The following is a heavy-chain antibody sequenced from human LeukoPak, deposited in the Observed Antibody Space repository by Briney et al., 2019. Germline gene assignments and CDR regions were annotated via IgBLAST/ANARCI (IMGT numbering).Heavy chain of an antibody. V-gene: IGHV4-4*07. CDR2: IYTSGST. CDR1: GGSISSYY. CDR3: ALLAAAGTVDY. Sequence: SETLSLTCTVSGGSISSYYWSWIRQPAGKGLERIGRIYTSGSTNYNPSLKSRVTTSVDTSKNQFSLKLGSVTAADTAVYYCALLAAAGTVDYWGQGTLVTVSS. J-gene: IGHJ4*02. D-gene: IGHD6-13*01.